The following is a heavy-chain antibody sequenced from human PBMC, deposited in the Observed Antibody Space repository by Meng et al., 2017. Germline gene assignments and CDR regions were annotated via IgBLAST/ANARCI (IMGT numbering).Heavy chain of an antibody. CDR3: ARENRWEPPNY. Sequence: HVPRAPSGSELNKPGVRVKISCKSSGYTLTIYAMNWVRQTPAQGLEWMGWINTHTGNTTYAQGFTGRFVFSSDTSVSTAYLQISSLKAEDTAVYYCARENRWEPPNYWGQGTLVTVSS. V-gene: IGHV7-4-1*02. CDR1: GYTLTIYA. CDR2: INTHTGNT. J-gene: IGHJ4*02. D-gene: IGHD1-26*01.